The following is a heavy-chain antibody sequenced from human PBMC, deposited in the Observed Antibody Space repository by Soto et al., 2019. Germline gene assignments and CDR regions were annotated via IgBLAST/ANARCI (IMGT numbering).Heavy chain of an antibody. CDR1: GFTFSSYG. D-gene: IGHD3-9*01. Sequence: QVQLVESGGGVVQPGRSLRLSCAASGFTFSSYGMHWVRQAPGKGLEWVAVIWYDGSNKYYADSVKGRFTISRDNSKNTLYLQMNSLRAEDTAVYYCARPNRRLRYFDWQGYFDYWGQGTLVTVSS. V-gene: IGHV3-33*01. CDR2: IWYDGSNK. J-gene: IGHJ4*02. CDR3: ARPNRRLRYFDWQGYFDY.